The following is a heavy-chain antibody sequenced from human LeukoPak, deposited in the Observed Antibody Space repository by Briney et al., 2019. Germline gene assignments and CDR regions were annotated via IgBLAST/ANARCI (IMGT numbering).Heavy chain of an antibody. Sequence: ASVKVSCKASGYTFTSYGISWVRQAPGQGLEWMGWISAYNGNTNYAQKLQGRVTMTTDTSTSTAYMELRSLRSDDTAVYYCARDNYDILTGYYIPTNYYYYYGMDVWGQGTTVTVSS. J-gene: IGHJ6*02. CDR2: ISAYNGNT. CDR3: ARDNYDILTGYYIPTNYYYYYGMDV. V-gene: IGHV1-18*01. CDR1: GYTFTSYG. D-gene: IGHD3-9*01.